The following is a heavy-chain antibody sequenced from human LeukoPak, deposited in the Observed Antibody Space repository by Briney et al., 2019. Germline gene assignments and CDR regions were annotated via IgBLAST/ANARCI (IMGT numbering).Heavy chain of an antibody. Sequence: ASVKVSCKASGHTFTDFGVSWLRQAPGQGLGWRGWISAYNGNTNYVQKFQGRVTMTTDISTSTAYMELRSLRSDDTAVFYCVRDLGVDTSMIFFDYWGQGTRVTVSS. CDR2: ISAYNGNT. D-gene: IGHD5-18*01. V-gene: IGHV1-18*01. CDR3: VRDLGVDTSMIFFDY. J-gene: IGHJ4*02. CDR1: GHTFTDFG.